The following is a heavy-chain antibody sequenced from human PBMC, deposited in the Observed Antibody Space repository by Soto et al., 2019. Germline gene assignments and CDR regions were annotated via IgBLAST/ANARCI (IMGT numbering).Heavy chain of an antibody. V-gene: IGHV4-34*01. D-gene: IGHD4-17*01. CDR1: GGSFSGYY. Sequence: SETLSLTCAVYGGSFSGYYWSWIRQPPGKGLEWIGEINHSGSTNYNPSVKSRVTISVDTYKNQFSLKLSSVTAADTAVYYCASEKDYGDYDWFDPWGQGTLVTVSS. CDR2: INHSGST. J-gene: IGHJ5*02. CDR3: ASEKDYGDYDWFDP.